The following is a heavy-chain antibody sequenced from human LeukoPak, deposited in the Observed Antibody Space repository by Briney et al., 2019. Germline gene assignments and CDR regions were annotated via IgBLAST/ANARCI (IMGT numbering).Heavy chain of an antibody. CDR3: ARDHYYDSSGYYSRPYDY. V-gene: IGHV3-33*01. J-gene: IGHJ4*02. D-gene: IGHD3-22*01. Sequence: TGGSLRLSCAASGFTFSSYGMHWVRQAPGKGLEWVAVIWYDGSNKYYADSVKGRFTISRDNSKNTLYLQMNSLRAEDTAVYYCARDHYYDSSGYYSRPYDYWGQGTLVTVSS. CDR2: IWYDGSNK. CDR1: GFTFSSYG.